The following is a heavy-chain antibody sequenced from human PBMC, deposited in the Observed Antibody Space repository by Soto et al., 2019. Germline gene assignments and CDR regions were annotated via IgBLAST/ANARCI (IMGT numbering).Heavy chain of an antibody. J-gene: IGHJ4*02. CDR3: TRGGYGDYVFDS. CDR2: INGLGDST. Sequence: GGSLRLSCAASGFTFSSYAMSWVRQAPWKGLEWVSTINGLGDSTYYADSVKSRFTISRDISKNTLYLQMSSGRAEDTAIYYCTRGGYGDYVFDSWGQGTLVTVSS. D-gene: IGHD4-17*01. V-gene: IGHV3-23*01. CDR1: GFTFSSYA.